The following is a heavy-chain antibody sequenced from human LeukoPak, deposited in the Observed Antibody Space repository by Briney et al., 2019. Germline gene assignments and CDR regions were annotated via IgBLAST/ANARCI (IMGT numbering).Heavy chain of an antibody. CDR3: ARYCGATSCYWKDAFDI. CDR2: IFYSGST. D-gene: IGHD2-2*01. V-gene: IGHV4-39*02. Sequence: PSETLSLTCTVSGGSISSSSYYWGWIRQPPGKGLEWIGYIFYSGSTDYNPSLKSRLTISVDTSKSHFSLKLRSVTAADTAVYYCARYCGATSCYWKDAFDIWGQGTMVTVSS. J-gene: IGHJ3*02. CDR1: GGSISSSSYY.